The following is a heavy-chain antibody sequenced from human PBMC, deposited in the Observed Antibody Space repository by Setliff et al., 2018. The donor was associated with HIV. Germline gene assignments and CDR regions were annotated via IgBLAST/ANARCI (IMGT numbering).Heavy chain of an antibody. CDR2: INWDGEST. V-gene: IGHV3-43D*03. Sequence: GESLRLSCAASGLTFDDFAMHWVRQSPGKGLEWVGLINWDGESTYYADSVKGRFVISRDNSENSLYLQMNSLRPEDTAFYYCATAYGTGTYFPSPAEHWGLGTLVTVSS. J-gene: IGHJ4*02. CDR3: ATAYGTGTYFPSPAEH. CDR1: GLTFDDFA. D-gene: IGHD3-10*01.